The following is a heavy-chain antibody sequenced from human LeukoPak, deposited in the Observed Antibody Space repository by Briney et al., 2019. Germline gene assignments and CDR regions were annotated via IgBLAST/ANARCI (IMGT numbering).Heavy chain of an antibody. CDR2: FDPEDGET. CDR3: ATVPYYDFWSGYSNFDY. D-gene: IGHD3-3*01. J-gene: IGHJ4*02. V-gene: IGHV1-24*01. Sequence: ASVKVSCKVAGYTLTELSMHWVRQAPGKGLEWMGGFDPEDGETIYAQRFQGRVTMTEDTSTDTAYMELSSLRSEDTAVYYCATVPYYDFWSGYSNFDYWGQGTLVTVSS. CDR1: GYTLTELS.